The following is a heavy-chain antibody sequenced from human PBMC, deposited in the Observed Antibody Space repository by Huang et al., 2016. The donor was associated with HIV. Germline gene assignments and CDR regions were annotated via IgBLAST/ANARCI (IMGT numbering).Heavy chain of an antibody. J-gene: IGHJ6*02. CDR1: GFTFNSYA. CDR2: MSGRGGNT. D-gene: IGHD3-3*01. CDR3: SRDDFWSGYSDYYGLDV. Sequence: EVQLLESGGGLVQPGGSLRLSCVASGFTFNSYAMSWVRQAPGKGLEWVSAMSGRGGNTYYADSVKGRFTISRDNSKNTLFLQMSGLRAEDTAVYYCSRDDFWSGYSDYYGLDVWGQGTTVTVSS. V-gene: IGHV3-23*01.